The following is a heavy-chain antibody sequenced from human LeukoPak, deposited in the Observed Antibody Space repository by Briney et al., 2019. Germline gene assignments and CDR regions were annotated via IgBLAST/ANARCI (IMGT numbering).Heavy chain of an antibody. J-gene: IGHJ4*02. D-gene: IGHD2-21*02. V-gene: IGHV4-61*08. CDR2: IYYSGNT. CDR1: GGSISFISDDVYY. CDR3: AIFTDYYFDY. Sequence: SETLSLTCTVSGGSISFISDDVYYWSWIRQPPGKGLEWIGYIYYSGNTNSNPSLKSRVTISVDTSKNQFSLKLSSVTAADTAVYYCAIFTDYYFDYWGQGTLVTVSS.